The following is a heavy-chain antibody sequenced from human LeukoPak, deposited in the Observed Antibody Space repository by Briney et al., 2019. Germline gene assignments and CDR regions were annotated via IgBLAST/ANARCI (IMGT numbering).Heavy chain of an antibody. CDR3: ARDSPRCSSTSCLEDYGMDV. CDR2: ISSSSSYT. Sequence: PGGSLRLSCAASGFTFSDYYMSWIRQAPGKGLEWVSYISSSSSYTNYADSVKGRFTISRDNAKNSLYLQMNSLRAEDTAVYYCARDSPRCSSTSCLEDYGMDVRGQGTTVTVSS. CDR1: GFTFSDYY. J-gene: IGHJ6*02. V-gene: IGHV3-11*05. D-gene: IGHD2-2*01.